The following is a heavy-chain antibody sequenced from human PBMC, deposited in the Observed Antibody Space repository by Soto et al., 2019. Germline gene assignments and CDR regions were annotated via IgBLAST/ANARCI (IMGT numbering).Heavy chain of an antibody. Sequence: SETLSLTCAVSGYSITSGYYWGWIRQPPGKGLEWIGSIYHSGNTYYNPSLKSRVTISVDTSKNQFSLRLSSVTAADTAVYYCAREGGTYCSGGSCYSDYYYYTMDFWGQGATVTVSS. D-gene: IGHD2-15*01. CDR1: GYSITSGYY. CDR3: AREGGTYCSGGSCYSDYYYYTMDF. J-gene: IGHJ6*02. CDR2: IYHSGNT. V-gene: IGHV4-38-2*02.